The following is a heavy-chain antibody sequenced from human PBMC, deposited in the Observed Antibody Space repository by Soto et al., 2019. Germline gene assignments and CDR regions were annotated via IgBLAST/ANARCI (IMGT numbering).Heavy chain of an antibody. Sequence: PGESLKISCSGHGYDFVPNWIGWVRQRPGKGLEWMGIIYLGDSDTRYSPSFEGQVTLSADRSTSTVFLEWSFLKTSDTAMYFCAFTGGFAPVYGFDVWGQGTSDTVS. V-gene: IGHV5-51*01. D-gene: IGHD1-20*01. CDR2: IYLGDSDT. CDR1: GYDFVPNW. CDR3: AFTGGFAPVYGFDV. J-gene: IGHJ6*02.